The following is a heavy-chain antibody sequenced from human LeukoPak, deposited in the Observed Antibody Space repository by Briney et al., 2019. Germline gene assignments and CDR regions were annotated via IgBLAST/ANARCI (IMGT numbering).Heavy chain of an antibody. CDR1: GGSFSGYY. Sequence: SETLSLTCAVYGGSFSGYYWSWIRQPPGKGLEWIGEINHSGSTNYNPSLKSRVIISVDTSKNQFSLKLSSVTAADTAVYYRARRGRWFKGLDYWGQGTLVTVSS. D-gene: IGHD2-15*01. V-gene: IGHV4-34*01. CDR2: INHSGST. J-gene: IGHJ4*02. CDR3: ARRGRWFKGLDY.